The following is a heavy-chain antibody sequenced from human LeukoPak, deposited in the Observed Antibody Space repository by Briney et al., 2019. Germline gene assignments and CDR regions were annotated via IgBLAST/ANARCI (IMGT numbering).Heavy chain of an antibody. V-gene: IGHV3-23*01. CDR1: RLTFSTYA. D-gene: IGHD6-19*01. CDR3: ARSLDSSGWYNYIFDY. Sequence: GGSLRLSCAASRLTFSTYAVSWVRQAPGEGLEGVSTISGSAGSTYYAKSVKGRFAISRDNSKTTLHLQMNTLRAEDTAVYYCARSLDSSGWYNYIFDYWGQGTLVTVSS. CDR2: ISGSAGST. J-gene: IGHJ4*02.